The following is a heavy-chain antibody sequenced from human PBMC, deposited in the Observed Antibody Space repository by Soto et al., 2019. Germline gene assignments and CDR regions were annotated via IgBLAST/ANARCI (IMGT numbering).Heavy chain of an antibody. CDR1: GVTFSRYT. Sequence: GXSVKVSCKASGVTFSRYTISWVRQAPGQGLEWMGRIXPILGXANYAQKFQGXXTMTEDTXXDTDYVELSSLRSEDTAVYYCATDPPGIGDQMPWGQGTLVTVSS. D-gene: IGHD3-10*01. CDR3: ATDPPGIGDQMP. V-gene: IGHV1-69*04. CDR2: IXPILGXA. J-gene: IGHJ5*02.